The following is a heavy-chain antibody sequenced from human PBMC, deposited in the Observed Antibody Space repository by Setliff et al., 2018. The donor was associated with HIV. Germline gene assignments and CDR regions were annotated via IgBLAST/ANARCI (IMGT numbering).Heavy chain of an antibody. J-gene: IGHJ4*02. CDR1: GGSISSHY. Sequence: SETLSLTCTVSGGSISSHYWSWIRQPPGKGLEWIGSIYYSGSTNYNPSLKSRVTISADTSKNQFSLKLSSVTAADTAIYYCAKSSPSIGYISDHWGQGTLVTVSS. V-gene: IGHV4-59*11. D-gene: IGHD5-12*01. CDR2: IYYSGST. CDR3: AKSSPSIGYISDH.